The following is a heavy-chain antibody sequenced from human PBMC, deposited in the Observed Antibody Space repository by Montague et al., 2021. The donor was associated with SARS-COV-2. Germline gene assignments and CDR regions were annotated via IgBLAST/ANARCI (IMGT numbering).Heavy chain of an antibody. D-gene: IGHD6-19*01. CDR1: GGSISSYY. J-gene: IGHJ3*02. Sequence: SETLSLTCTVSGGSISSYYWSWIRQPPGKGLEWIGYIYYSGSTXXXPSXKRRVTISVDTSKNQFSLKLSSVTAADTAVYYCARGSGWMGNAFDIWGQGTMVTVSS. CDR3: ARGSGWMGNAFDI. V-gene: IGHV4-59*01. CDR2: IYYSGST.